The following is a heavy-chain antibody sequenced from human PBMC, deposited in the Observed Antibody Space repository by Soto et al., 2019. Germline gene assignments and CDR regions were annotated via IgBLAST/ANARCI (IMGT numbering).Heavy chain of an antibody. CDR3: AKDWDKIAAAYYFDY. CDR2: ISGSGGSS. Sequence: GGSLRLSCAASGFTFSSYAMSWVRQAPGKGLEWVSAISGSGGSSYYADSVKGRFTISRDNSKNTLYLQMNSLRADDTAVYYCAKDWDKIAAAYYFDYWGQGTLVTVSS. V-gene: IGHV3-23*01. CDR1: GFTFSSYA. D-gene: IGHD6-13*01. J-gene: IGHJ4*02.